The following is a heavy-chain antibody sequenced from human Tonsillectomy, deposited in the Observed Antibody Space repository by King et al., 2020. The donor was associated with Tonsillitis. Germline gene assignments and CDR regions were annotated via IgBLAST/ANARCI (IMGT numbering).Heavy chain of an antibody. Sequence: VQLVESGGGVVQPGRSLRLSCAASGFTFSSYGMHWVRQAPGKGLEWVAVISYDGRNKYDADSVKGRFTISRDNSKNTLYLQMNNLRAEDTAVYYCAKFAESYSYGYNSYAFDIWGQGTMVTVSS. J-gene: IGHJ3*02. CDR3: AKFAESYSYGYNSYAFDI. V-gene: IGHV3-30*18. CDR1: GFTFSSYG. CDR2: ISYDGRNK. D-gene: IGHD5-18*01.